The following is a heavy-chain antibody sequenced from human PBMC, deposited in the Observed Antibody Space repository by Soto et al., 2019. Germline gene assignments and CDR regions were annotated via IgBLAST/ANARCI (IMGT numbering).Heavy chain of an antibody. J-gene: IGHJ6*02. CDR1: GCTFSSYA. CDR3: ARDPIDSSSSEVGYYYYGMDV. CDR2: IIPIFGTA. Sequence: SMKVSCNASGCTFSSYAISWVRQAPGQGLEWMGGIIPIFGTANYAQKFQGRVTITADESTSTAYMERSSLRSEDTAVYYCARDPIDSSSSEVGYYYYGMDVWGQGTTVTVS. D-gene: IGHD6-6*01. V-gene: IGHV1-69*13.